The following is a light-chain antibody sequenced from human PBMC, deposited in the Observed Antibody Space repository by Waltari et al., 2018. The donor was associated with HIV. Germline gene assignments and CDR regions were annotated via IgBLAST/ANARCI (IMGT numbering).Light chain of an antibody. V-gene: IGLV3-25*03. J-gene: IGLJ2*01. CDR1: DRPRPT. CDR3: QSGDNTLTNVQ. CDR2: KDN. Sequence: SSGLTQPPSVSVSPGQTATITCPRDDRPRPTVCLYQQKAGQAPVLIIYKDNQTTPGVPDRFSGSSQGTTVTLNITAARAEDEADYFCQSGDNTLTNVQFGGGTRVTV.